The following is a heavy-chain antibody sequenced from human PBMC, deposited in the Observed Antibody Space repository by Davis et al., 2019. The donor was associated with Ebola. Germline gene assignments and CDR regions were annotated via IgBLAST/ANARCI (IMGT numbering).Heavy chain of an antibody. CDR2: IHHSGST. CDR1: GGPTSSSNW. D-gene: IGHD1-7*01. V-gene: IGHV4-4*02. J-gene: IGHJ3*02. Sequence: SETLSLTCAVSGGPTSSSNWWSWVRQPPGQGLEWIGEIHHSGSTNYNPSLKSRVTMFLDKSLNQFSLKMSSVTAADTAVYYCARGLFSVWNYEALDIWGQGTTVTVSS. CDR3: ARGLFSVWNYEALDI.